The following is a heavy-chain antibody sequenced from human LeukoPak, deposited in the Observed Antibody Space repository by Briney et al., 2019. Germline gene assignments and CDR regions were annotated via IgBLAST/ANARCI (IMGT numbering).Heavy chain of an antibody. CDR3: VKAPPGDSSGYCYFDY. CDR2: ISSNGGST. J-gene: IGHJ4*02. V-gene: IGHV3-64D*06. Sequence: GGSLRLSCSASGFTFSSYAMHWVRQAPGKGLEYVSAISSNGGSTYYADSVKGRFTISRDNSKNTLYLQMSSLRAEDTAVYYCVKAPPGDSSGYCYFDYWGQGTLVTVSS. D-gene: IGHD3-22*01. CDR1: GFTFSSYA.